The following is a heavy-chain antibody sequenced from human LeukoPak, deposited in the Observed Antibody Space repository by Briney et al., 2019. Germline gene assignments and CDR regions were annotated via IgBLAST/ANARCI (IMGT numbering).Heavy chain of an antibody. CDR3: ARGAAGAHAFDI. Sequence: PGGSLRLSCAASGFTFSRYWMSWVRPAPGKGLEWVANIKQDGRENYYVDSVKGRFTVSRDDAKNSLYLQMNSLRAEDTAVYYCARGAAGAHAFDIWGQGTMVTVSS. D-gene: IGHD6-25*01. CDR2: IKQDGREN. CDR1: GFTFSRYW. J-gene: IGHJ3*02. V-gene: IGHV3-7*01.